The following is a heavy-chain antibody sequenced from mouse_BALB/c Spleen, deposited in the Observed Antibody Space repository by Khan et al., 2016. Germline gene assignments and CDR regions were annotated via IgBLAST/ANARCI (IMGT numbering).Heavy chain of an antibody. CDR2: INPDSSTI. CDR3: ARHHYCGYMDY. D-gene: IGHD1-2*01. J-gene: IGHJ2*01. V-gene: IGHV4-1*02. CDR1: GFDFSRYW. Sequence: EVQLVESGGGLVQPGGSLKLSCAASGFDFSRYWMSWVRQAPGKGQEWIGEINPDSSTINYTPSLKDKFIISRDNAKNTLYMQMSKVRPEDQALYCGARHHYCGYMDYWGQGTTLTVSS.